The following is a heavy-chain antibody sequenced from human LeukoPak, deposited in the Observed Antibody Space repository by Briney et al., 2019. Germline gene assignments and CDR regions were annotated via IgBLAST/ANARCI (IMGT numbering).Heavy chain of an antibody. Sequence: PSETLSLTCTVSGGSISSYSWSWIRQPPGKGLEWIGYIYYSGSTNYNPSLKSRVTISVDTSKNQFSLKLSSVTAADTAVYYCARGWGPYKDYWGQGTLVTVSS. D-gene: IGHD7-27*01. J-gene: IGHJ4*02. CDR3: ARGWGPYKDY. CDR1: GGSISSYS. V-gene: IGHV4-59*01. CDR2: IYYSGST.